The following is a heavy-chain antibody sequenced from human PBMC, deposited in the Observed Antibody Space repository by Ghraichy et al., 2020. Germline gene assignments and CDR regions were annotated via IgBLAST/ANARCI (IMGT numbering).Heavy chain of an antibody. CDR3: ARGVPWSGWSAYDY. J-gene: IGHJ4*02. Sequence: GGSLRLSCAASGFTFSSYDMHWVRQATGNGLEWVSAIGTAGDTYYPGSVKGRFTISRENAKNSLYLQMNSLRAGDTAVYYCARGVPWSGWSAYDYWGQGTLVTVSS. CDR1: GFTFSSYD. D-gene: IGHD6-19*01. V-gene: IGHV3-13*01. CDR2: IGTAGDT.